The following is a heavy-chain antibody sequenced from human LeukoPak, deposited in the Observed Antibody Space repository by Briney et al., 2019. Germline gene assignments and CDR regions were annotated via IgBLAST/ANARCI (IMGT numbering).Heavy chain of an antibody. Sequence: PGGSLRLSCAASGFTFSSYAMSWVRQAPGKGLEWVSTISGSGGSTYYADSVKGRFTISRDNSKNTLYLQMNSLRAEDTAVYYCAKGASMIVVVNLYFQHWGQGTLVTVSS. D-gene: IGHD3-22*01. CDR2: ISGSGGST. J-gene: IGHJ1*01. CDR1: GFTFSSYA. V-gene: IGHV3-23*01. CDR3: AKGASMIVVVNLYFQH.